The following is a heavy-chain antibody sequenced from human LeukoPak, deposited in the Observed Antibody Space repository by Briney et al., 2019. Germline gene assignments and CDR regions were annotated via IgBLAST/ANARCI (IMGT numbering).Heavy chain of an antibody. CDR2: ISGSGGST. CDR1: RFTFSSCA. J-gene: IGHJ4*02. D-gene: IGHD3-10*01. V-gene: IGHV3-23*01. Sequence: GGSLRLSCAASRFTFSSCAMSWVRRAPEKGLEWVSAISGSGGSTYYADSVKGRFTISRDNSKNTLYLQMNSLRAEDTAVYYCAKEFGVVRGVIIAYWGQGTLVTVSS. CDR3: AKEFGVVRGVIIAY.